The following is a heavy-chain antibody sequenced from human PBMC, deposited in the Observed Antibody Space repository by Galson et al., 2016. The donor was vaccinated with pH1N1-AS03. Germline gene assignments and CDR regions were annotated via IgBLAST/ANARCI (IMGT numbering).Heavy chain of an antibody. D-gene: IGHD1-26*01. CDR2: ISYHGNNK. CDR1: GFTFXSHS. Sequence: SLRLSCAASGFTFXSHSMHWARQAPDEGLEWVAGISYHGNNKFYAHSVKGRFTISRDSLQNTLDLQMNSLSAEDSAVYFCARETIRAGEFDLWGRGTVVTVSS. V-gene: IGHV3-30-3*01. CDR3: ARETIRAGEFDL. J-gene: IGHJ3*01.